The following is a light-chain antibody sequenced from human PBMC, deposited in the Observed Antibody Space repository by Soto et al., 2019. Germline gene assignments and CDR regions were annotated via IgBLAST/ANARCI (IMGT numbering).Light chain of an antibody. J-gene: IGKJ2*03. CDR2: PAS. Sequence: DIQMTQSPSSVSASIGDTVTITCRASQDINVYLNWYQQKPGEVPKLLIYPASTLHSGVPSRFTGSGSETDLTLTIRSLQPEDFATYYCQHGYVAPYSFGQGTKVDIK. CDR1: QDINVY. V-gene: IGKV1-39*01. CDR3: QHGYVAPYS.